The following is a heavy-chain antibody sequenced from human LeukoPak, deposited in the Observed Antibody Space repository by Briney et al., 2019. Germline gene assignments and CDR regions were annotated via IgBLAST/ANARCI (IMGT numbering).Heavy chain of an antibody. Sequence: RTGGSLRLSCAASGFTFSSDAMHWVRQAPGKGLEYVSAISSNGGSTYYANSVKGRFTISRDNSKNTLYLQMGSLRAEDMAVYYCARTRGASSWYLIGDFDYWGQGTLVTVSS. CDR1: GFTFSSDA. CDR2: ISSNGGST. CDR3: ARTRGASSWYLIGDFDY. J-gene: IGHJ4*02. D-gene: IGHD6-13*01. V-gene: IGHV3-64*01.